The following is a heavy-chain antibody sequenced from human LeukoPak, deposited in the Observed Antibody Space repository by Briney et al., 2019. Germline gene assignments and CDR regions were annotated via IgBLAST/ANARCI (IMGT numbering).Heavy chain of an antibody. CDR3: ALYYDSSPGYFDC. CDR2: MNPNSGNT. D-gene: IGHD3-22*01. V-gene: IGHV1-8*01. J-gene: IGHJ4*02. CDR1: GYTFTSYD. Sequence: ASVKVSCKASGYTFTSYDINWVRQATGQGLEWMGWMNPNSGNTGYAQKFQGRVTMTRNTSISTAYMELSNLRSEDTAVYYCALYYDSSPGYFDCWGQGTLVTVSS.